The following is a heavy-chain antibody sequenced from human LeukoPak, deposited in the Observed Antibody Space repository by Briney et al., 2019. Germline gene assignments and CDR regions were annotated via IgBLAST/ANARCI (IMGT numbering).Heavy chain of an antibody. V-gene: IGHV3-7*01. CDR1: GFTFSSYW. CDR3: ARSSGTVTTFHFDY. Sequence: GGSLRLSCAASGFTFSSYWMSWVRQAPGKGLEWVANIKQDGSEKYYVDSVKGRFTISRDNAKNSLYLQMNSLRAEDTAVYYCARSSGTVTTFHFDYWGQGTLVTVSS. J-gene: IGHJ4*02. CDR2: IKQDGSEK. D-gene: IGHD4-17*01.